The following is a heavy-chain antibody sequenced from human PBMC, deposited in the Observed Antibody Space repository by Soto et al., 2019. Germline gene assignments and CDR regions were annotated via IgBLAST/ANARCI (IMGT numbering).Heavy chain of an antibody. V-gene: IGHV3-13*01. CDR2: IGTAGDT. D-gene: IGHD3-10*01. CDR1: GFTFSSYA. J-gene: IGHJ5*02. Sequence: EVQLVESGGGLVQPGGSLRLSCAASGFTFSSYAMPWVRKAQGKGLEWVSAIGTAGDTYYPGSVKGRFTISRENAKNSLYLQMNSLRAEDTAVYYCARARISLLWFGERRDNWFDPWGQGTLVTVSS. CDR3: ARARISLLWFGERRDNWFDP.